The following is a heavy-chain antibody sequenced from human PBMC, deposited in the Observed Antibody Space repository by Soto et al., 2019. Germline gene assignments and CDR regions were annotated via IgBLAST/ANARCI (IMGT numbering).Heavy chain of an antibody. Sequence: QVQLQQWGAGLLKPSETLSLTCAVYGGSFSGYYWSWIRQPPGKGLEWIGEIDHRGSTYYNPSLQSRVTISVDTSKDQFSLKLSSVTAADTAVYYCCVKVYCSGGNCYPDWGQGTLVTVAS. V-gene: IGHV4-34*01. CDR3: CVKVYCSGGNCYPD. CDR2: IDHRGST. D-gene: IGHD2-15*01. CDR1: GGSFSGYY. J-gene: IGHJ4*02.